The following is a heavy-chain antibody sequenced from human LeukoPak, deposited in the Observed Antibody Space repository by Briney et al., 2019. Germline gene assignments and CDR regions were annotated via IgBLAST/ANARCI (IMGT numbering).Heavy chain of an antibody. Sequence: PSETLSLTCTVSGGSIRSYYWSWIRPPPGKGLEWIGYIYHSGSTNYNPSLKSRVTMSVDTSKNQFSLKLSSVTAADTAVYYCSSHLSNAFDIWGQGTMVIVSS. CDR1: GGSIRSYY. D-gene: IGHD2/OR15-2a*01. J-gene: IGHJ3*02. CDR2: IYHSGST. V-gene: IGHV4-59*01. CDR3: SSHLSNAFDI.